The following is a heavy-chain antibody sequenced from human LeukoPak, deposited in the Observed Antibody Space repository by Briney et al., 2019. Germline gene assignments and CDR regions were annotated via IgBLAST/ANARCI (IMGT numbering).Heavy chain of an antibody. CDR3: AAATQEAFEAGY. Sequence: PGGSLRLSCAASGFTFRTYSMHWVRQAPGKGLEWVAVISYDGGDQYYADSVKGRFTISRDNAKTSLYLQMNSLRAEDTAVYYCAAATQEAFEAGYWGQGTLVTVSS. J-gene: IGHJ4*02. V-gene: IGHV3-30*07. CDR2: ISYDGGDQ. D-gene: IGHD3-3*02. CDR1: GFTFRTYS.